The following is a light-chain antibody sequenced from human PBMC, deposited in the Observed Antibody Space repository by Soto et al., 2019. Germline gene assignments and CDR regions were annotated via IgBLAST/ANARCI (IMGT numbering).Light chain of an antibody. CDR1: HDINSY. CDR2: AAS. J-gene: IGKJ4*01. CDR3: QQYNIYPLT. Sequence: DVQMTQSPSSLSASVGDRVTITCRASHDINSYLAWYQQKPGNAPKSLIYAASSLQTGVPSRFSGSESGTDFTLTMSNLQPEDSAIYYCQQYNIYPLTFGGGTKVEIK. V-gene: IGKV1D-16*01.